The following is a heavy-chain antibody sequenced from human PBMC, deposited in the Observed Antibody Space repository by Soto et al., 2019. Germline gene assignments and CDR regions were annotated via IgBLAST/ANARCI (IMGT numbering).Heavy chain of an antibody. V-gene: IGHV3-23*01. Sequence: GSRRLSCATFCFTFKTYAMTWFRLFPGKVLEWVAVITGSGGTIYYADSVRGRFTISRDNSKDTVYLQMNSLRADDTALYFCAKDKSDWGFFDFWGQGTQVTVSS. D-gene: IGHD7-27*01. CDR1: CFTFKTYA. CDR2: ITGSGGTI. CDR3: AKDKSDWGFFDF. J-gene: IGHJ4*02.